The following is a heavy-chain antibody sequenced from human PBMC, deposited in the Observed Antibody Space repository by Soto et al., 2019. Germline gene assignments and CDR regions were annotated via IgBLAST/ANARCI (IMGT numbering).Heavy chain of an antibody. J-gene: IGHJ4*02. V-gene: IGHV1-2*06. CDR3: ARDGNFAFRGYSFGFDF. D-gene: IGHD5-18*01. CDR1: GYRFTNSY. CDR2: MNLDTGGT. Sequence: QVQLVQSGAEVKKPGASVRVSCEASGYRFTNSYIHWVRQAPGQGLEWMGRMNLDTGGTTYAQKFQGRVTMTRDTSISTAYMELSSVQSDDTAMYYCARDGNFAFRGYSFGFDFWGQGTLLTVSS.